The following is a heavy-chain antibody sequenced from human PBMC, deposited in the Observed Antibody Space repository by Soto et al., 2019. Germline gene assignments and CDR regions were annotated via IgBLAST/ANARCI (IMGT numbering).Heavy chain of an antibody. CDR2: IIPIFGTP. CDR1: GGIFSTYA. J-gene: IGHJ4*02. CDR3: ARDRDDYGSGNYYNRIDF. D-gene: IGHD3-10*01. Sequence: QVQLVQSGAEVKKPGSSVKVSCKASGGIFSTYAISWLRQAPGQGLEWMGVIIPIFGTPNYAQKFQGRVTITADESTTTAYLEVTRLRADDTAVYYCARDRDDYGSGNYYNRIDFWGQGTLVTVSS. V-gene: IGHV1-69*01.